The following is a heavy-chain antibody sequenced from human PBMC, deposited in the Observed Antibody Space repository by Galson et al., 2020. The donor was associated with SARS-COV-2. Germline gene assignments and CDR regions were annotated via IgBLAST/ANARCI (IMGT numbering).Heavy chain of an antibody. Sequence: GGSLRLSCAASGFTVSSSYMSWVRQAPGKGLEWVSIIYGGGNTYYADSVKGRFTISRDNSKNTLYLQMNSLKAEDTAVYYCARVYLRVFDVWGQGTMVTVSS. CDR1: GFTVSSSY. V-gene: IGHV3-53*01. J-gene: IGHJ3*01. CDR2: IYGGGNT. CDR3: ARVYLRVFDV.